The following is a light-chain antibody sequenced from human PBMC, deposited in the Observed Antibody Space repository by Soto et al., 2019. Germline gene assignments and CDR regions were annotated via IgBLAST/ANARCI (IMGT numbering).Light chain of an antibody. V-gene: IGKV1-9*01. CDR2: AAS. CDR1: LGINRF. Sequence: IQVTQSQTSLSSSLGGRVTITCRASLGINRFLAWYQQKPGQAPKLLIYAASTLQSGVPSRFAGSGSGTDFTLTISSLQPEDFATYYCQQLESYPSTFGGGSKVDI. J-gene: IGKJ4*01. CDR3: QQLESYPST.